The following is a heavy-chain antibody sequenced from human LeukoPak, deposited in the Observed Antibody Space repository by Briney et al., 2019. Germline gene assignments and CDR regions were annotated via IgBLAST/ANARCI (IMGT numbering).Heavy chain of an antibody. J-gene: IGHJ3*02. Sequence: SETLSLTCAVSGGSISSGGYYWSWIRQPPGKGLEWIGEINHSRSTNYNPSLKSRVTISVDTSKNQFPLKLSSVTAADTAVYYCARGFKFIGGIVVDKIRLYHDAFDIWGQGTMVTVSS. CDR1: GGSISSGGYY. CDR2: INHSRST. CDR3: ARGFKFIGGIVVDKIRLYHDAFDI. D-gene: IGHD3-22*01. V-gene: IGHV4-34*01.